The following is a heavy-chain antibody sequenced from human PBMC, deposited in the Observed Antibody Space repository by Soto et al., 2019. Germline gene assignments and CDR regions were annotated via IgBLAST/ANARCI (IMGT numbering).Heavy chain of an antibody. Sequence: PSETLSLTCTVSGGSISSYFWSWNRQPPGKGLEWIGSISYSGSTNYNPSLKSRVTISVDPSKNEFSLKMSSVTAADTAVYYCAREGTVSVWGQGTTVTVSS. CDR2: ISYSGST. CDR1: GGSISSYF. CDR3: AREGTVSV. V-gene: IGHV4-59*01. D-gene: IGHD4-17*01. J-gene: IGHJ6*02.